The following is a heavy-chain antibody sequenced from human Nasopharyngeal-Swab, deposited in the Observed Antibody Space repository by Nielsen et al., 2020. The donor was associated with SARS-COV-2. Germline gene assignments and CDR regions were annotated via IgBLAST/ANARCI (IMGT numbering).Heavy chain of an antibody. D-gene: IGHD3-3*01. CDR2: ISSSYI. CDR1: GFTFSSYS. V-gene: IGHV3-21*01. Sequence: EGSLRLSCAASGFTFSSYSMNWVRQAPGKGLEWVSSISSSYIYYADSVKGRFTISRDNAKNSLYLQMNSLRAEDTAVYYCAREDADYDFWSGSKSGLFDYWGQGTLVTVSS. CDR3: AREDADYDFWSGSKSGLFDY. J-gene: IGHJ4*02.